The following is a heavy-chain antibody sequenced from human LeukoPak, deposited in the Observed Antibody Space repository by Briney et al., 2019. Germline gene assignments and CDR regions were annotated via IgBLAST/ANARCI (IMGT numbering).Heavy chain of an antibody. CDR2: NNPNSGGT. V-gene: IGHV1-2*02. CDR1: GYTFTGYY. CDR3: ARVLPPLDPAAWGASFDY. J-gene: IGHJ4*02. D-gene: IGHD2-2*01. Sequence: ASVKVSCKASGYTFTGYYMHWVRQAPGQGLEWMGWNNPNSGGTNYAQKFQGRVTMTRDTSISTAYMELSRLRSDDTAVYYCARVLPPLDPAAWGASFDYWGQGTLVTVSS.